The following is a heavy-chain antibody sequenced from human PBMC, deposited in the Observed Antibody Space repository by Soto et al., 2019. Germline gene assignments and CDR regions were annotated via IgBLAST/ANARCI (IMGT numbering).Heavy chain of an antibody. CDR1: CGSISSYY. Sequence: PSETLSLTCTVSCGSISSYYWSWIRQPPGKGLEWIVYIYYSGSTNYNPSLKSRVTISVDTSKNQFSLKLRSVTAAETAVYYCARFSAPNTAIYYYYGMDFWAQWTTVTVSS. CDR2: IYYSGST. J-gene: IGHJ6*02. D-gene: IGHD5-18*01. CDR3: ARFSAPNTAIYYYYGMDF. V-gene: IGHV4-59*01.